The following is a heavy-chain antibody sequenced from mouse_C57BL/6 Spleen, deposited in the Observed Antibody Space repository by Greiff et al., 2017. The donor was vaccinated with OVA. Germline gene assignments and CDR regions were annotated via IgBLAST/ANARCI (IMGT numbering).Heavy chain of an antibody. CDR2: IWSGGST. CDR1: GFSLTSYG. Sequence: QVQLQQSGPGLVQPSQSLSITCTVSGFSLTSYGVHWVRQSPGKGLEWLGVIWSGGSTDYNAAFIYRLSISKDNSKSQVFFKMNSLRADDTSILYCAREGVGIPFAYWGQGTLVTVSA. D-gene: IGHD4-1*01. CDR3: AREGVGIPFAY. V-gene: IGHV2-2*01. J-gene: IGHJ3*01.